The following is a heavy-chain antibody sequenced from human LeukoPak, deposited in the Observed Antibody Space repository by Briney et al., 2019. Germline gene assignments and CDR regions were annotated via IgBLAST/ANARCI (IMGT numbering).Heavy chain of an antibody. CDR1: GYSISRGYY. V-gene: IGHV4-38-2*02. CDR3: ASIVGRWLDNYFDY. Sequence: PSETLSLTCTVSGYSISRGYYWGWIRQPPGKGLEWIGSIYHSGSTYYNPSLKSRVTISVDTSKNQFSLKLSSVTAADTAVYYCASIVGRWLDNYFDYWGQGTLVTVSS. CDR2: IYHSGST. J-gene: IGHJ4*02. D-gene: IGHD6-19*01.